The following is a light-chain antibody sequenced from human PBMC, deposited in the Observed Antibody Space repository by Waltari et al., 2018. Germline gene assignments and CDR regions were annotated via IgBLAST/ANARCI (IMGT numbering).Light chain of an antibody. CDR1: QSISKY. Sequence: VLTQSPGTLSLSPGERVTLSCRTSQSISKYLAWYQQKPGQAPRLLIYDASVRATGIPDRFSGSGSGTDFSLTISRLEPEDFAVYYCQKYGTLPATFGQGTKVEIK. V-gene: IGKV3-20*01. CDR2: DAS. CDR3: QKYGTLPAT. J-gene: IGKJ1*01.